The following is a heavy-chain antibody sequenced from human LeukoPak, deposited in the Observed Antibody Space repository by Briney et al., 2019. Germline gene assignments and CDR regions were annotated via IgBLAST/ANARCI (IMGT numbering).Heavy chain of an antibody. CDR2: IKQDGGEK. V-gene: IGHV3-7*03. CDR1: GFTFSNYW. D-gene: IGHD5-24*01. Sequence: GGSLRLSCAASGFTFSNYWMIWFGQAPGKGLEGVGNIKQDGGEKRYADSVRGRFSISRDNAQTSLYLQMNSLRAEDTAVYYCARASDPWLQLTWGQGTLVTVSS. CDR3: ARASDPWLQLT. J-gene: IGHJ5*02.